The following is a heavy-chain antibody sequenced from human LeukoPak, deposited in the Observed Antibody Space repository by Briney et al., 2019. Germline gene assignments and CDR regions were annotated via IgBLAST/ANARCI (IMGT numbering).Heavy chain of an antibody. J-gene: IGHJ3*02. CDR2: ISSSSSTI. D-gene: IGHD2-2*01. CDR3: ARDCSSTSCEGHAFDI. V-gene: IGHV3-48*01. CDR1: GFTFSSYS. Sequence: GGSLRLSCAASGFTFSSYSMNWVRQAPGKGLEWVSYISSSSSTIYYADSVKGRLTISRDNSRNTLYLQMNSLRAEDTAVYYCARDCSSTSCEGHAFDIWGQGTMVTVSS.